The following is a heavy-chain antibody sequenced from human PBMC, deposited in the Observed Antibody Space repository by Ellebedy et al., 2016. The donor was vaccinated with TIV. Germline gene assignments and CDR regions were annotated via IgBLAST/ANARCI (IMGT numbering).Heavy chain of an antibody. D-gene: IGHD3-22*01. Sequence: GESLKISCAASGFTFSSYWMSWVRQAPGKGLEWVANIKQDGSEKYYVDSVKGRFTISRDNAKNSLYLQMNSLRAEDTAVYYCARDRGWDSSGFSYWGQGTLVTVS. CDR3: ARDRGWDSSGFSY. CDR2: IKQDGSEK. V-gene: IGHV3-7*01. J-gene: IGHJ4*02. CDR1: GFTFSSYW.